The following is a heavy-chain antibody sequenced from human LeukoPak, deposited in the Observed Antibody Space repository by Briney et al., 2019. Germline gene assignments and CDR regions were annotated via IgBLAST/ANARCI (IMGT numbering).Heavy chain of an antibody. V-gene: IGHV3-23*01. Sequence: PGGSLRLSCAASRFTFTIYAMTWVRQAPGKGLEWVSYISGSGGDTYYADSVKGRFTISRDNSKNTLYLQMNSLRAEDTAVYYCARRYHDSSGYYSLDYWGQGTLVTVSS. CDR2: ISGSGGDT. CDR1: RFTFTIYA. D-gene: IGHD3-22*01. CDR3: ARRYHDSSGYYSLDY. J-gene: IGHJ4*02.